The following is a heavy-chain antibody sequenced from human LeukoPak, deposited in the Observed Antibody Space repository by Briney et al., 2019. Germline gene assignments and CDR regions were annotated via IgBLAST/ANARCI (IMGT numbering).Heavy chain of an antibody. CDR3: ARAGSSGWYSFDY. V-gene: IGHV3-30-3*01. CDR1: GFTFSSYA. D-gene: IGHD6-19*01. J-gene: IGHJ4*02. CDR2: ISYDGSNK. Sequence: GRSLRPSCAASGFTFSSYAMHWVRQAPGKGLEWVALISYDGSNKYYADSVKGRFTISRDNSKNTLYLQMNSLRAEDTAVYYCARAGSSGWYSFDYWGQGTLVTVSP.